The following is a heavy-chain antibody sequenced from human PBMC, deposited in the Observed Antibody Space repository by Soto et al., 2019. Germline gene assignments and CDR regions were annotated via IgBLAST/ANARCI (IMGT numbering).Heavy chain of an antibody. CDR1: GYTFTDYY. Sequence: QVHLVQSGAEVKTPGASVYVSCKASGYTFTDYYVHWVRQAPGQGLEWMGWINPNVGGTNYARKFQGRLTMTRDTSISTVYMQLTRLGPDDTARYYCARGGREVPRIPYDTWGQGTLVTVSS. J-gene: IGHJ5*02. CDR3: ARGGREVPRIPYDT. D-gene: IGHD3-16*01. CDR2: INPNVGGT. V-gene: IGHV1-2*02.